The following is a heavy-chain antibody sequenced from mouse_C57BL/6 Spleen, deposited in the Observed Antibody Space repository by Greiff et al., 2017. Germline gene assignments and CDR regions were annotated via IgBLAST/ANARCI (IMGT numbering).Heavy chain of an antibody. CDR1: GYAFSSSW. Sequence: VQLVESGPELVKPGASVKISCKASGYAFSSSWMNWVKQRPGKGLEWIGRIYPGDGDTNYNGKFKGKATLTADKSSSTAYMQLSSLTSEDSAVYFCARWNYGNFYYAMDYWGQGTSVTVSS. V-gene: IGHV1-82*01. CDR3: ARWNYGNFYYAMDY. CDR2: IYPGDGDT. J-gene: IGHJ4*01. D-gene: IGHD2-1*01.